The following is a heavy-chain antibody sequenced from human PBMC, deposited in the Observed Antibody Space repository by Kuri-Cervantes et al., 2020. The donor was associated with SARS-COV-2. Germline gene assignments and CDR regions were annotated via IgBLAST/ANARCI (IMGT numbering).Heavy chain of an antibody. Sequence: LSLTCAASGFTFSSYWMSWVRQAPGKGLEWVANIKPDGSEKNYVDSVKGRFTISRDNAKNSLYLQTNSLRVEDTAVYYCAKSGRQYDVWGQGTMVTVSS. V-gene: IGHV3-7*01. CDR1: GFTFSSYW. CDR2: IKPDGSEK. J-gene: IGHJ3*01. CDR3: AKSGRQYDV. D-gene: IGHD3-10*01.